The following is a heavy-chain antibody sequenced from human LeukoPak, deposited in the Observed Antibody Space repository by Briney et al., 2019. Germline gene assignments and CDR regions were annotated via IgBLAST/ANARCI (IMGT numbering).Heavy chain of an antibody. Sequence: SETLSLTCTVSGGSISSYYWSWIRQPAEKGLEWIGRIYTSGSTNYNPSLKSRVTMSVDTSKNQFSLKLSSVTAADTAVYYCARVGDSSGWYEGYFDYWGQGTLVTVSS. CDR2: IYTSGST. V-gene: IGHV4-4*07. CDR3: ARVGDSSGWYEGYFDY. J-gene: IGHJ4*02. D-gene: IGHD6-19*01. CDR1: GGSISSYY.